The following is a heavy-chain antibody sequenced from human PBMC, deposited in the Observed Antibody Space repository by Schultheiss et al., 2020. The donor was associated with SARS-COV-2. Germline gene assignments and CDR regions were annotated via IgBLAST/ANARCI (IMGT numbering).Heavy chain of an antibody. V-gene: IGHV3-30*03. J-gene: IGHJ4*02. D-gene: IGHD6-19*01. Sequence: GESLKISCAASGFTFSSYGMHWVRQAPGKGLEWVAVISYDGSNKYYADSVKGRFTISRENSKNTLYLQMNSLRAEDTAVYYCARDRGQSSGWYPFFDYWGQGTLVTVSS. CDR1: GFTFSSYG. CDR3: ARDRGQSSGWYPFFDY. CDR2: ISYDGSNK.